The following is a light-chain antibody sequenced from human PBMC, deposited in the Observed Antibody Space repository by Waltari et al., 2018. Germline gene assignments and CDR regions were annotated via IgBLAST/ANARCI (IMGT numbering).Light chain of an antibody. J-gene: IGKJ1*01. CDR2: KAY. Sequence: DIQMTQSPSTLSASVGDRVTITCRASQSISSWLAWYQQKPWKAPKLLIFKAYSLESGVPSRFSGSGSGTEFTLTISSLQPDDFATYYCQQSNSYQGTFGQGTKVEIK. CDR1: QSISSW. CDR3: QQSNSYQGT. V-gene: IGKV1-5*03.